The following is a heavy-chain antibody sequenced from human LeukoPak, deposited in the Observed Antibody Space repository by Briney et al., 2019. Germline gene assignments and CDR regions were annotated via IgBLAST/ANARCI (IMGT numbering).Heavy chain of an antibody. CDR3: ARQSLRFGEYTYDY. V-gene: IGHV5-51*01. D-gene: IGHD3-10*01. Sequence: GESLKISCKGSGYSFTSYWIGWVRQMPGKGLEWMGIIYPGDSDTRYSPSFQGQVTISADKSISTAYLQWSSLKAPDTAMYYCARQSLRFGEYTYDYWGQGTLITVSS. J-gene: IGHJ4*02. CDR1: GYSFTSYW. CDR2: IYPGDSDT.